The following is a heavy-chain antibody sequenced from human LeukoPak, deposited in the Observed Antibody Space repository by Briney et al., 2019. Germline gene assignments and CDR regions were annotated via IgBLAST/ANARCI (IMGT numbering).Heavy chain of an antibody. J-gene: IGHJ4*02. D-gene: IGHD3-22*01. CDR3: ASHRDYYDSSGWDYFDY. CDR1: GGSFSGYY. Sequence: PSETLSLTCAVYGGSFSGYYWSWIRQPPGKGLEWIGEINHSGSTNYNPSLKSRVTISLDTSKNQFSLKLSSVTAADTAVYYCASHRDYYDSSGWDYFDYWGQGTLVTVSS. CDR2: INHSGST. V-gene: IGHV4-34*01.